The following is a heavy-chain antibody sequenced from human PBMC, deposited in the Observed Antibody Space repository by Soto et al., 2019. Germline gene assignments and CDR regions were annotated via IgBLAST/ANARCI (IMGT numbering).Heavy chain of an antibody. J-gene: IGHJ6*02. D-gene: IGHD2-8*01. V-gene: IGHV1-18*01. CDR2: ISGYNGDT. CDR1: GYTFTRYG. CDR3: AKNGQPPYYCYGLDV. Sequence: QGQLVQSGAEVKKPGASVKVSCKASGYTFTRYGISWVRQAPGQGLEWMGWISGYNGDTKYAQKFQGRVTMTIDTSTTTAFMELRRLTSDDTAVYYCAKNGQPPYYCYGLDVWGQGTTVTVSS.